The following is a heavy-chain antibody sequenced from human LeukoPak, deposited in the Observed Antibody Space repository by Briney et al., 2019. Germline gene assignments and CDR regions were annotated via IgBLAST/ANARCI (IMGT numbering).Heavy chain of an antibody. D-gene: IGHD3-22*01. V-gene: IGHV4-31*03. CDR1: GGSISSGDYY. CDR2: LYYSGST. CDR3: ATSGGGVSFYDSSGYYYRD. Sequence: SETLSLTCTVSGGSISSGDYYWSWIRQHPGKGLEWIGYLYYSGSTYYNPSLKSRITISVDTSKNQFSLKLSSVTAADTAVYYCATSGGGVSFYDSSGYYYRDWGQGTLVTVSS. J-gene: IGHJ4*02.